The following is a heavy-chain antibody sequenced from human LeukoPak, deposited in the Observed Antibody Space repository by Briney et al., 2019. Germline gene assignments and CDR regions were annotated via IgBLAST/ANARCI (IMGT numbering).Heavy chain of an antibody. CDR1: GGSISSGGYY. D-gene: IGHD2-2*01. CDR2: INHSGST. J-gene: IGHJ6*03. Sequence: SETLSLTCTVSGGSISSGGYYWSWIRQHPGKGLEWIGEINHSGSTNYNPSLKSRVTISVDTSKNQFSLKLSSVTAADTAVYYCQYQLRYYYYMDVWGKGTTVTVSS. V-gene: IGHV4-31*09. CDR3: QYQLRYYYYMDV.